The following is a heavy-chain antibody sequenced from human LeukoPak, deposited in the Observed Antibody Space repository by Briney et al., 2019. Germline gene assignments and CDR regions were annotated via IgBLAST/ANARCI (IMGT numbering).Heavy chain of an antibody. J-gene: IGHJ3*02. CDR3: ARAQAVAGVDAFDI. CDR1: GGSISSYY. V-gene: IGHV4-59*01. CDR2: IYYSGST. D-gene: IGHD6-19*01. Sequence: SETLSLTCTVSGGSISSYYWSWIRQPPGKGLEWIGYIYYSGSTNYNPSLKSRVTISVDTSKNQFSLKLSSVTAADTAVYYCARAQAVAGVDAFDIWGQGTMVTVSS.